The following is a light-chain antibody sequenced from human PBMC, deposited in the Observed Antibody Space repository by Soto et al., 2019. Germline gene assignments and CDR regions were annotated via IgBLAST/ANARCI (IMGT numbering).Light chain of an antibody. J-gene: IGKJ1*01. CDR3: QQYNSFWT. Sequence: DIQMTQSPSTLSASVGDRVTITCRASQSISNWLAWYRQKPGKAPKLLIYDASSLESGVPSRFSGSGSGTEFTLTISSLQPDDFATYYCQQYNSFWTFGQGTKVEIK. CDR2: DAS. V-gene: IGKV1-5*01. CDR1: QSISNW.